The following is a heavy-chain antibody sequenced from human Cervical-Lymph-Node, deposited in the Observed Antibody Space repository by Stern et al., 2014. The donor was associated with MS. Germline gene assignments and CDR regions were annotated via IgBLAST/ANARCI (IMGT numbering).Heavy chain of an antibody. CDR2: IQADGSQK. CDR3: ATDLKDY. V-gene: IGHV3-7*01. J-gene: IGHJ4*02. CDR1: GLTFSDYW. Sequence: EVQLLESGGGLVQPGGSLRLSCAVSGLTFSDYWMNWVRQAPGKGLEWVATIQADGSQKYYLDSVKGRFTISRDNAKNSLDLQMNGLGAEDTAVYYCATDLKDYWGQGTLVTVSS.